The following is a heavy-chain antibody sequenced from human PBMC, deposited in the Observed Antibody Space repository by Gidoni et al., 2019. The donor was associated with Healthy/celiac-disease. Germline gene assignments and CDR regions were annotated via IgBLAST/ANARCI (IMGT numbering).Heavy chain of an antibody. V-gene: IGHV3-23*01. CDR3: AKGDYGDYVAQRVSYY. J-gene: IGHJ4*02. CDR2: ISGSGGST. D-gene: IGHD4-17*01. Sequence: EVQLLESGGGLVQPVRSLRLSCAASGLIFSSYAMTWVRQAPGKGLEWVSPISGSGGSTYSADSVKGRFTISRDNSKNTLYLQRNSLKAEDTAVYYCAKGDYGDYVAQRVSYYWGQGTLVTVSS. CDR1: GLIFSSYA.